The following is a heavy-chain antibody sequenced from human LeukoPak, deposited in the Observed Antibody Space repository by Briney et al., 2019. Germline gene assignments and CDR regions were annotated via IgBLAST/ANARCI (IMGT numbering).Heavy chain of an antibody. CDR1: GGSFSGYY. J-gene: IGHJ4*02. D-gene: IGHD2-2*01. Sequence: SETLSLTCAVYGGSFSGYYWSWIRQPPGKGLEWIGEINHSGSTNYNPSLKSRVTISVDTSKNQFSLKLSSVTAADTAVYYCARRSGVVVPAAFDYWGQGTLVTVSS. CDR3: ARRSGVVVPAAFDY. V-gene: IGHV4-34*01. CDR2: INHSGST.